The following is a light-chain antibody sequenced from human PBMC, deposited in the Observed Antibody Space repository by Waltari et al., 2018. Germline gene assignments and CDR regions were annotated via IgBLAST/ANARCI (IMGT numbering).Light chain of an antibody. J-gene: IGLJ3*02. CDR2: EAT. CDR1: SSDVGSYDL. CDR3: CSYVGDVTWV. V-gene: IGLV2-23*01. Sequence: QSALTQPASVSGSPGQSITISSTGTSSDVGSYDLVSWYQHHPGKAPKLLIYEATQRPSGVSDRCSGSKSGNTASLTISGLQAEDGAEYYCCSYVGDVTWVCGGGTKLTVL.